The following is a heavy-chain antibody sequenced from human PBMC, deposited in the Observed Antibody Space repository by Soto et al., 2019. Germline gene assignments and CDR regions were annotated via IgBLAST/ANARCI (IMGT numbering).Heavy chain of an antibody. CDR3: PYASLGYFDL. CDR1: GGSISSSSYY. V-gene: IGHV4-39*01. J-gene: IGHJ2*01. CDR2: IYYSGST. D-gene: IGHD2-2*01. Sequence: QLQLQESGPGLVKPSETLSLTCTVSGGSISSSSYYWGWIRQPPGKGLEWIGSIYYSGSTYYNPSRKRRPTIPVDTSRNHSSLKLRSVTAADTAVYYCPYASLGYFDLWGRGTLVTVSS.